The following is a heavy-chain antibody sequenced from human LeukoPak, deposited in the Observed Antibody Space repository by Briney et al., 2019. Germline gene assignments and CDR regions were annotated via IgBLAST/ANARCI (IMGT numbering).Heavy chain of an antibody. D-gene: IGHD2-21*02. CDR2: ISSSSSYI. CDR1: GFTFSSYS. V-gene: IGHV3-21*01. Sequence: GGSLRLSCAASGFTFSSYSMNWVRQAPGKGLEWVSSISSSSSYIYYADSVEGRFTISRDNAKNSLYLQMNSLRAEDTAVYYCAKAETYCGGDCYYFDYWGQGTLVTVSS. CDR3: AKAETYCGGDCYYFDY. J-gene: IGHJ4*02.